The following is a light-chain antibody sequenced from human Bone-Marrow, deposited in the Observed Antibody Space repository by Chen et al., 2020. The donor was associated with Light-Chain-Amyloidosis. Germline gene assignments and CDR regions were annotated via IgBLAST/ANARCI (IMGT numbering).Light chain of an antibody. CDR2: DDS. J-gene: IGLJ3*02. CDR3: QVWDRSSDRPV. V-gene: IGLV3-21*02. CDR1: NIGSTS. Sequence: SYVLTQPSSVSVAPGQTATIACGGNNIGSTSVHWYQPTPGPAPRLVVYDDSDRPSGIPERLSGSNSGNTATLTIRRVEAGDEADYYCQVWDRSSDRPVFGGGTKLTVL.